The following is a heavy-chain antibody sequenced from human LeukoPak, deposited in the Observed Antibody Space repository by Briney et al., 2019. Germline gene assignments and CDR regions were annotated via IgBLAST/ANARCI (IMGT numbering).Heavy chain of an antibody. CDR2: IYPGDSDT. CDR3: ARLPGITGTTGAFDI. V-gene: IGHV5-51*01. J-gene: IGHJ3*02. CDR1: GYSFTSYW. D-gene: IGHD1-7*01. Sequence: GESLKISCKGSGYSFTSYWIGWVRQMPGKGLEWMGIIYPGDSDTRYSPSFQGQVTISADKSISTAYLQWSSLKASDTAMYYCARLPGITGTTGAFDIWGQGTMVTVSS.